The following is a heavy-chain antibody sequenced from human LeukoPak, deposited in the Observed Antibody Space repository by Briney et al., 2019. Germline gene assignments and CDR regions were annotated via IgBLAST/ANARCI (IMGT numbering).Heavy chain of an antibody. CDR3: ARDFPEHYCDSSGYRFGY. D-gene: IGHD3-22*01. J-gene: IGHJ4*02. V-gene: IGHV3-21*01. CDR2: ISSSSSYI. Sequence: PGGSLRLSCAASGFTFSSYSMNWVRQAPGKGLEWVSSISSSSSYIYYADSVKGRFTISRDNAKNSLYLQMNSLRAEDTAVYYCARDFPEHYCDSSGYRFGYWGQGTLVTVSS. CDR1: GFTFSSYS.